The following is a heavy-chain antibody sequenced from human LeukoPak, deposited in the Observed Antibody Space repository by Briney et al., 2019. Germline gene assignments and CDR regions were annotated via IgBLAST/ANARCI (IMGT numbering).Heavy chain of an antibody. CDR3: ASGRYGSGSYEFDY. D-gene: IGHD3-10*01. CDR1: GFTFSSYG. Sequence: GGSLRLSCAASGFTFSSYGMHWVRQAPGKGLEWVAVISYDGSNKYYADSVKGRFTISRDNSKNTLYLQMNSLRAEDTAVYYCASGRYGSGSYEFDYWGQGTLVTASS. CDR2: ISYDGSNK. V-gene: IGHV3-30*03. J-gene: IGHJ4*02.